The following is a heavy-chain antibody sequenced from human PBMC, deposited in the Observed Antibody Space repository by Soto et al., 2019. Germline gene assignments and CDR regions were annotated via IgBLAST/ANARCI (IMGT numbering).Heavy chain of an antibody. CDR3: AREAERWLQLYYFDY. V-gene: IGHV1-2*02. Sequence: ASVKVSCKASGYTFTGYYMHWVRQAPGQGLEWMGWINPNSGGTNYAQKFQGRVTMTRDTSISTAYMELSRLRSDDTAVYYCAREAERWLQLYYFDYWGQGTLVTVSS. CDR2: INPNSGGT. J-gene: IGHJ4*02. CDR1: GYTFTGYY. D-gene: IGHD5-12*01.